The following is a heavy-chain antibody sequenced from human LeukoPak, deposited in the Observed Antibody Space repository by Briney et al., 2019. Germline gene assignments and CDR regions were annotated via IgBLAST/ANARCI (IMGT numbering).Heavy chain of an antibody. D-gene: IGHD3-3*01. V-gene: IGHV3-30-3*01. CDR3: ARTTPEWLSLLHFDY. CDR1: GFTFSSYA. CDR2: ISYDGSNK. J-gene: IGHJ4*02. Sequence: SGGSLRLSCAASGFTFSSYAMHWVRQAPGKGLEWVAVISYDGSNKYYADSVKGRFTISRDNSKNTLYLQMNSLRAEDTVVYYCARTTPEWLSLLHFDYWGQGTLVTVSS.